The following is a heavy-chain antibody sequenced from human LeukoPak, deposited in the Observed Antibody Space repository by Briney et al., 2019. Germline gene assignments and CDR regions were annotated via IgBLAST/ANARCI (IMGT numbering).Heavy chain of an antibody. CDR2: IYYSGST. Sequence: SETLSLTCTVSGGSISSYYWSWIRQPPGKGLEWIGYIYYSGSTNYNPSLKSRVTISVDMSKNQFSLKLSSVTAADTAVYYCARDLGGSYPFDYWGQGTLVTVSS. D-gene: IGHD1-26*01. CDR3: ARDLGGSYPFDY. V-gene: IGHV4-59*01. CDR1: GGSISSYY. J-gene: IGHJ4*02.